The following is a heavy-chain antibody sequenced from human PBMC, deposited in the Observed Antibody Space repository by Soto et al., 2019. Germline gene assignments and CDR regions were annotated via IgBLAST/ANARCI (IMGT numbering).Heavy chain of an antibody. CDR3: ARIPDLGYCSGGSCYYFDY. D-gene: IGHD2-15*01. V-gene: IGHV1-69*13. CDR1: VGTFSSYA. CDR2: IIPIFGTA. Sequence: GXSVKVSCKASVGTFSSYAISWVRQAPGQGLEWMGGIIPIFGTANYAQKFQGRVTITADESTSTAYMELSSLRSEDTAVYYCARIPDLGYCSGGSCYYFDYWGQGTLVTVSS. J-gene: IGHJ4*02.